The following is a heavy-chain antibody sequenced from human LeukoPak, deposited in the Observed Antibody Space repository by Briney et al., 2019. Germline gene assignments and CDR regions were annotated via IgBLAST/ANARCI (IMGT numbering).Heavy chain of an antibody. D-gene: IGHD2-21*02. CDR3: ARVRTALTNWFDP. Sequence: GGSLRLSCAASGFSFSSYGMHWVRQAPGKGLEWVSAIYSGGSTYYADSVKGRFTISRDNSKNTLSLQMNSLRAEDTAVYYCARVRTALTNWFDPRGQGTLVTVAS. V-gene: IGHV3-66*01. CDR2: IYSGGST. J-gene: IGHJ5*02. CDR1: GFSFSSYG.